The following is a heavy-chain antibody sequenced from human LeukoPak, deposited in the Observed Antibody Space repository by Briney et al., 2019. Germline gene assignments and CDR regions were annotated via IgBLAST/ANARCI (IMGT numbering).Heavy chain of an antibody. Sequence: PSETLSLTCTVSGDSISSGDYYWSWIRQPAGKGLEWIGRISSSGSTNYNPSLKSRVTISVDTSKNQFSLKLSSVTAADTAVYYCARDRGQYQLPDAFDIWGQGTMVTVSS. CDR2: ISSSGST. D-gene: IGHD2-2*01. V-gene: IGHV4-61*02. CDR3: ARDRGQYQLPDAFDI. J-gene: IGHJ3*02. CDR1: GDSISSGDYY.